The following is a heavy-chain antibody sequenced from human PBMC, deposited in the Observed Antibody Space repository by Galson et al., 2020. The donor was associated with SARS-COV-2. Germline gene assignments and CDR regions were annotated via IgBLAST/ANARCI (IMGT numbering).Heavy chain of an antibody. CDR3: ARDSRDGFY. J-gene: IGHJ4*02. V-gene: IGHV3-7*01. Sequence: GESLKISCAASGFTFSSYWMSWVRQAPGNGLEWVANIKQDGSEKYYVDSVKGRFTISRDNAKNSLYLQMNSLRAEDTAVYYCARDSRDGFYWGQGTLVTVSS. CDR2: IKQDGSEK. D-gene: IGHD3-10*01. CDR1: GFTFSSYW.